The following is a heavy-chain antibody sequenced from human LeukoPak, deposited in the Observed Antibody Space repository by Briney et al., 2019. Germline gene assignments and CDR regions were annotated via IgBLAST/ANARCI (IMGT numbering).Heavy chain of an antibody. CDR1: GVTFSRNY. CDR2: IYSDGST. V-gene: IGHV3-66*01. CDR3: ARVNNGVSGTADY. D-gene: IGHD6-19*01. J-gene: IGHJ4*02. Sequence: GGSLRLSCAAAGVTFSRNYMSRAGQAPGKGLEWVSIIYSDGSTYNADSVKGRFTISRDSSKNTLYFQMDSLRAEDTTVYYCARVNNGVSGTADYRSQGTLVTVSS.